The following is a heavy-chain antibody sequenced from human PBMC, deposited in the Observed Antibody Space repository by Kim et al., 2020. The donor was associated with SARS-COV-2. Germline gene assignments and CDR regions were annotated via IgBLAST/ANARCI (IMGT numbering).Heavy chain of an antibody. V-gene: IGHV4-59*01. CDR1: GGSISSYY. J-gene: IGHJ4*02. D-gene: IGHD3-16*02. CDR3: ARTYRADPFSDYVWGSYRSYYFDY. Sequence: SETLSLTCTVSGGSISSYYWSWIRQPPGKGLEWIGYIYYSGSTNYNPSLKSGVTISVDTSKNQFSLKLRSVTAADTAVYYCARTYRADPFSDYVWGSYRSYYFDYWGQGTLVTVSS. CDR2: IYYSGST.